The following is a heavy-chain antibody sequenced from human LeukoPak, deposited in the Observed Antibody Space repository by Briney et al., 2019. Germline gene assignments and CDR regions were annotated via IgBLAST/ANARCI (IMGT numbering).Heavy chain of an antibody. Sequence: GGSLRLSCAASGFTFSSYAMSWVRQAPGKGLEWVSAISGSGGSTYYADSVKGRFTISRDNSKNTLYLQVNSLRAEDTAVYYCAKDRVRGYSYGYEDYWGQGTLVTVSS. CDR3: AKDRVRGYSYGYEDY. CDR1: GFTFSSYA. D-gene: IGHD5-18*01. V-gene: IGHV3-23*01. CDR2: ISGSGGST. J-gene: IGHJ4*02.